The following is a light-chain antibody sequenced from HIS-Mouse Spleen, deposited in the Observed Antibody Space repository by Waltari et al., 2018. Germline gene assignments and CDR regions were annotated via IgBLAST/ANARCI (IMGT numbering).Light chain of an antibody. Sequence: QSALTQPDSFPGSPGQSTTISSTATNSDVGGHNYFSWYQQHPGKAPNLMIYDVSNRPSGVSNRFSGSKSGNTASLTISGLQAEDEADYYCSSYTSSSFNVVFGGGTKLTVL. CDR1: NSDVGGHNY. CDR3: SSYTSSSFNVV. V-gene: IGLV2-14*03. CDR2: DVS. J-gene: IGLJ2*01.